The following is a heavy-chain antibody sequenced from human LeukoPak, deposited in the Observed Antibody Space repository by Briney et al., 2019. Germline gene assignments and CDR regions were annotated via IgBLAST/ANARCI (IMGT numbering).Heavy chain of an antibody. Sequence: SETLSLTCVVYGGSFTGYHWSWIRQPPGKGLEWIGEIYHSGSTNYNPSLKSRVTISVDTSKNQFSLKLSSVTAADMAMYYCARQNYYASGSYYMDVWGKGTTVTVSS. V-gene: IGHV4-34*01. CDR2: IYHSGST. CDR1: GGSFTGYH. J-gene: IGHJ6*03. CDR3: ARQNYYASGSYYMDV. D-gene: IGHD3-10*01.